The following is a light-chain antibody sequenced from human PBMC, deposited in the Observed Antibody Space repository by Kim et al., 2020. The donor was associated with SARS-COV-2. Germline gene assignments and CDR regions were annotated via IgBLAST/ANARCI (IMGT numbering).Light chain of an antibody. CDR1: SSNIGSNT. CDR3: ASWDVSLNGWV. Sequence: GQSVRSSCAGSSSNIGSNTVNWYQQLPGSAPKLLINTNNQGPSGVPDRFSGSKSGTSASLAISWLQSEDEADYYCASWDVSLNGWVFGGGTQLTVL. V-gene: IGLV1-44*01. J-gene: IGLJ3*02. CDR2: TNN.